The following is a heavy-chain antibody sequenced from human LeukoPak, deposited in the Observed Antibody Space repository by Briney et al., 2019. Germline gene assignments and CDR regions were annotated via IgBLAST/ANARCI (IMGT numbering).Heavy chain of an antibody. J-gene: IGHJ4*02. CDR3: AIWTLVDYYDSSGHFDY. CDR2: FDPEDGET. D-gene: IGHD3-22*01. Sequence: ASVKVSCKVSGYTLTELSMHWVRQAPGKGLEWMGGFDPEDGETIYAQKFQGRVTMTEDTSTDTAYMELSSLRSEDTAVYYCAIWTLVDYYDSSGHFDYWGQGTLVTVSS. V-gene: IGHV1-24*01. CDR1: GYTLTELS.